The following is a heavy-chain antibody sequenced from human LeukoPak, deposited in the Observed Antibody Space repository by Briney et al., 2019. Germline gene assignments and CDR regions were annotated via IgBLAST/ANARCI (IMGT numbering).Heavy chain of an antibody. CDR2: IYYSGST. D-gene: IGHD3-10*01. Sequence: PSETLSLTCTVSGGSISSSSYYWGWIRQPPGKGLEWIGSIYYSGSTYYNPSLKSRATISVDTSKNQFSLKLSSVTAADTAVYYCARVCVYYYGSGSYYKDYYMDVWGKGTTVTVSS. J-gene: IGHJ6*03. V-gene: IGHV4-39*07. CDR3: ARVCVYYYGSGSYYKDYYMDV. CDR1: GGSISSSSYY.